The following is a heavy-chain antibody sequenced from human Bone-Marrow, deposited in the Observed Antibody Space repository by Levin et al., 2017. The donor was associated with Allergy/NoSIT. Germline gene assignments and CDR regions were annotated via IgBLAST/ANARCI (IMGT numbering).Heavy chain of an antibody. D-gene: IGHD1-14*01. CDR1: GYTFSDYY. Sequence: ASVKVSCKASGYTFSDYYLHWVRQAPGQGLEWVGGINPGAGTTNYAQKFQGRVTMTRDTSTSTVYMDLRCLRSEDTAVYYCARAKVLATVTAFWFDPWGQGTLVTVSS. V-gene: IGHV1-46*01. CDR3: ARAKVLATVTAFWFDP. J-gene: IGHJ5*02. CDR2: INPGAGTT.